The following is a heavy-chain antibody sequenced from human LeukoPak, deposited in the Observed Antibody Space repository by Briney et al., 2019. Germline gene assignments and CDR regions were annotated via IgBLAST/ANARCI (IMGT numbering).Heavy chain of an antibody. V-gene: IGHV1-8*03. CDR2: MNPNSGNT. D-gene: IGHD6-25*01. Sequence: GASVKVSCKASGDTFTSYDINWVRQATGQGLEWMGWMNPNSGNTGYAQKFQGRVTITRNTSISTAYMELSSLRSEDTAVYYCARGRLGRGWFDPWGQGTLVTVSS. CDR3: ARGRLGRGWFDP. CDR1: GDTFTSYD. J-gene: IGHJ5*02.